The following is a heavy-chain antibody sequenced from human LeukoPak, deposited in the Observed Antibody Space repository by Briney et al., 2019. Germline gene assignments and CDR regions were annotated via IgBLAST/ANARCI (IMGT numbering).Heavy chain of an antibody. Sequence: GESLKISCKGSGYSFTSYWIGWVRPMPGKGLEWMGIIYPGDSDTRYSPSFQGQVTISADKSISTAYLQWSSLKASDTAMYYCARTYVWGSYRYYFDYWGQGTLVTVSS. J-gene: IGHJ4*02. V-gene: IGHV5-51*01. D-gene: IGHD3-16*02. CDR2: IYPGDSDT. CDR3: ARTYVWGSYRYYFDY. CDR1: GYSFTSYW.